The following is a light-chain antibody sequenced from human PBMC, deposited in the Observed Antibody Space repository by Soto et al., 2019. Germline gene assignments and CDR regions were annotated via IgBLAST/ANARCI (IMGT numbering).Light chain of an antibody. V-gene: IGLV2-14*03. CDR3: SSSTTSTPRQLV. CDR2: DVS. CDR1: SSDVGGYNY. J-gene: IGLJ1*01. Sequence: QSALTQPASVSGSPGQSITISCTGTSSDVGGYNYVSWYQHHPGKAPKLMIYDVSNRPSGVSNRFSGSKSGNTASLTISGLQPEDEADYYCSSSTTSTPRQLVFGPGTKVTVL.